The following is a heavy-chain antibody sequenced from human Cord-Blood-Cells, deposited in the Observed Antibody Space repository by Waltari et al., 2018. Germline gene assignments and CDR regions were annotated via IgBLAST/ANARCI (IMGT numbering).Heavy chain of an antibody. D-gene: IGHD2-15*01. J-gene: IGHJ3*02. CDR3: AAASYCSGGSCYSDAFDI. CDR1: GRSFSCSY. V-gene: IGHV4-34*01. Sequence: QVQLPQWGAGLLKPSETLSLPCPVSGRSFSCSYWSWLRQPQGQGLDWIGEINNSGSPHYNPYLKSRVTISVDTSKSQFSLKLSSVTAADTAVYYCAAASYCSGGSCYSDAFDIWGQGTMVTVSS. CDR2: INNSGSP.